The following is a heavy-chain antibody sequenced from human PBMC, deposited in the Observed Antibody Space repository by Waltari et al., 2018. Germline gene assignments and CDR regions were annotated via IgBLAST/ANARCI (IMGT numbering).Heavy chain of an antibody. Sequence: QVQLVECGGGVVQPGRSLRRTGAASGFTFSGSAVHGDRQAPGKGLEWVAVISFDGSNKYDADSVKGRFTISRDNSKNTLYLQMNSLRAEDTAVYYCARDTVDSGYVGFYFDYWGQGTLVTVSS. CDR2: ISFDGSNK. CDR3: ARDTVDSGYVGFYFDY. D-gene: IGHD5-12*01. CDR1: GFTFSGSA. J-gene: IGHJ4*02. V-gene: IGHV3-30-3*01.